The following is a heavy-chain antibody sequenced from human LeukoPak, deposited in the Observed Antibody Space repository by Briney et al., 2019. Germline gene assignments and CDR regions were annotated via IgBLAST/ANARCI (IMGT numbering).Heavy chain of an antibody. CDR2: INHSGST. CDR1: GGSFSGYY. J-gene: IGHJ3*02. V-gene: IGHV4-34*01. Sequence: SETLSLTCAVYGGSFSGYYWSWIRQPPGKGLEWIAEINHSGSTNYNPSLKSRVTISVDTSKNQFSLKLSSVTAADTAVYYCARGKTYYDISKDAFDIWGQGTMVTVSS. CDR3: ARGKTYYDISKDAFDI. D-gene: IGHD3-22*01.